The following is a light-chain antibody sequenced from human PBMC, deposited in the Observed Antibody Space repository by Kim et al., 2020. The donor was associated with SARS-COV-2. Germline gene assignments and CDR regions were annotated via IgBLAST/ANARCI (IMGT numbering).Light chain of an antibody. CDR2: GAS. J-gene: IGKJ4*01. CDR1: QDIKND. V-gene: IGKV1-17*01. CDR3: KQFNSYPLT. Sequence: DIQMTQSPSSLSASVGDRVTITCRASQDIKNDLGWYQQKPGKAPKGLIFGASSLRGGVPSRFSGSGFGTEFTLTIISLQPEDFATYYCKQFNSYPLTFGGGTKVDIK.